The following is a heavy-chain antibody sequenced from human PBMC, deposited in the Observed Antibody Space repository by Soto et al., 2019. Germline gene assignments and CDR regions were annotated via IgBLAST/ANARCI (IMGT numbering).Heavy chain of an antibody. J-gene: IGHJ4*02. D-gene: IGHD7-27*01. CDR1: GFTFSDFY. Sequence: QVQLVESGGALVKPGGSLRLSCAASGFTFSDFYMSWIRQAPGRGLEWISFISNRGTYTNYAASVQGRFTISRDNAQNALFLQMNSLRAEDTAVYYCAKTQTGTFDYFDYWGLGTLVAVSS. CDR3: AKTQTGTFDYFDY. CDR2: ISNRGTYT. V-gene: IGHV3-11*05.